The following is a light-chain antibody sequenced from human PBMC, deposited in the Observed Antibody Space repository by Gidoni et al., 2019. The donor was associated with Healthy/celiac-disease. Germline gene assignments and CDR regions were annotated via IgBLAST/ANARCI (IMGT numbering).Light chain of an antibody. CDR2: GAS. CDR3: QQYNNWPQYT. Sequence: EIVMTLSPATLSVSPGERATLSCRASQSVGRNLAWYQQKPGQAPRLLIYGASTRATGIPARFSGSGSGTEFTLTISSLQSEDFAVYYWQQYNNWPQYTFGQGTKLEIK. V-gene: IGKV3-15*01. J-gene: IGKJ2*01. CDR1: QSVGRN.